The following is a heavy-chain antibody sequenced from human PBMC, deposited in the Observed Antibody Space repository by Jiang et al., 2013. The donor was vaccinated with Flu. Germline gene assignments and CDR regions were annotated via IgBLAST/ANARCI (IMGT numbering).Heavy chain of an antibody. V-gene: IGHV1-69*01. D-gene: IGHD2-21*02. CDR1: GGTFSSYA. J-gene: IGHJ4*02. CDR3: ARVVSGNDYCGGDCYSYYFDY. CDR2: IIPIFGTA. Sequence: GAEVKKPGSSVKVSCKASGGTFSSYAISWVRQAPGQGLEWMGGIIPIFGTANYAQKFQGRVTITADESTSTAYMELSSLRSEDTAVYYCARVVSGNDYCGGDCYSYYFDYWGQGTLVTVSS.